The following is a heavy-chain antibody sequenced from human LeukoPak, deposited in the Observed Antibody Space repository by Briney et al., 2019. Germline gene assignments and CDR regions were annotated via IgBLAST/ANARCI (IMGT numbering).Heavy chain of an antibody. CDR3: ASPMVRGVMAPA. D-gene: IGHD3-10*01. V-gene: IGHV1-69*05. J-gene: IGHJ4*02. Sequence: ASVKVSCKASGGTFSSYAISWVRQAPGQGLEWMGGIIPIFGTANYAQKFQGRVTITTDESTSTAYMELSSLRSEDTAVYYCASPMVRGVMAPAWGQGTLVTVSS. CDR1: GGTFSSYA. CDR2: IIPIFGTA.